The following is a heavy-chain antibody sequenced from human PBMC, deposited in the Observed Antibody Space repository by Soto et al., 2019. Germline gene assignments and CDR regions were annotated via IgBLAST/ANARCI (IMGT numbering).Heavy chain of an antibody. J-gene: IGHJ5*02. D-gene: IGHD3-3*01. CDR3: AHDHYDSRRGFDP. V-gene: IGHV2-5*02. CDR2: IYWAEDK. Sequence: QITLKESGRTLVKPTQPLTLTCTLSGFSLSTSGVGVGSIRRPPGKAMECLVLIYWAEDKRYSPSLKSRLTITKAPSKIQMVLTMTNMDPVDTVTYSCAHDHYDSRRGFDPWGQGTLVTVSS. CDR1: GFSLSTSGVG.